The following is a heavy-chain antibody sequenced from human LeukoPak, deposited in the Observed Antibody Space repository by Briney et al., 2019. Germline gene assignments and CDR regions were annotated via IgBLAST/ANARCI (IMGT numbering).Heavy chain of an antibody. CDR3: ARDRIAVADWYFDL. V-gene: IGHV3-21*01. Sequence: GGSLRLSCAASGFTFSSYSMNWVRQAPGKGLEWVSSISSSSSYIYYADSVKGRFTISRDNAKNSLYLQMNSLRAEDTAVYYCARDRIAVADWYFDLWGRGTLVTVSS. CDR1: GFTFSSYS. D-gene: IGHD6-19*01. CDR2: ISSSSSYI. J-gene: IGHJ2*01.